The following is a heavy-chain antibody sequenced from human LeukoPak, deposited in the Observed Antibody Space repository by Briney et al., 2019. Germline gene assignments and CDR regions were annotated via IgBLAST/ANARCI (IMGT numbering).Heavy chain of an antibody. CDR2: INHSGST. Sequence: SETLSLTSTVSGGSISSGSYYWSWIRQPPGKGLEWIGEINHSGSTNYNPSLKSRVTISVDTSKNQFSLKLSSVTAADTAVYYCARGSPNGFGELNYWGQGTLVTVSS. CDR1: GGSISSGSYY. D-gene: IGHD3-10*01. V-gene: IGHV4-39*07. CDR3: ARGSPNGFGELNY. J-gene: IGHJ4*02.